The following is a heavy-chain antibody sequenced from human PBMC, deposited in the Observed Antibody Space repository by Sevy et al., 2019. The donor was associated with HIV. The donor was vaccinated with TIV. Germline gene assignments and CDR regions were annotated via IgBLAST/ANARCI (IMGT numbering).Heavy chain of an antibody. Sequence: ASVKVSCKASGGTFSSYAISWVRQAPGQGLEWMGGIIPIFGTANYAQKFQGRVTITADESTSTAYMELSSLRSEDTAVYYCARAGDYSKPYYYYYMDVWGKGTTVTVSS. CDR2: IIPIFGTA. CDR1: GGTFSSYA. CDR3: ARAGDYSKPYYYYYMDV. J-gene: IGHJ6*03. D-gene: IGHD4-4*01. V-gene: IGHV1-69*13.